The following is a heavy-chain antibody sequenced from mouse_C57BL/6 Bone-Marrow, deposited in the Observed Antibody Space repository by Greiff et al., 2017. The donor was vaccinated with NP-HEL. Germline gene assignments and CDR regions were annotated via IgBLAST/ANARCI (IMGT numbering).Heavy chain of an antibody. D-gene: IGHD2-4*01. J-gene: IGHJ2*01. CDR2: IHPNSGST. V-gene: IGHV1-64*01. CDR3: AIYYDYADY. CDR1: GYTFTSYW. Sequence: QVQLKQPGAELVKPGASVKLSCKASGYTFTSYWMHWVKQRPGQGLEWIGMIHPNSGSTNYNKKFKSKATLTVDKSSSTAYMQLSSLTSEDSAVYYCAIYYDYADYWGQGTTLTVSS.